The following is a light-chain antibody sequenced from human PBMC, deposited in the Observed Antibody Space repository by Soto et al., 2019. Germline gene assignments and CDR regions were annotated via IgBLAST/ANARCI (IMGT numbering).Light chain of an antibody. Sequence: EIVLTQSPGTLSLSPGERATLSCRASQSVGSNYLAWYQQKPGQAPRILIFGASNRATGSPDRFSGGGSGTDFTLTISSLQSVDFAVYYCQQYDNWPQTFGQGTKVDIK. CDR2: GAS. CDR1: QSVGSNY. V-gene: IGKV3-20*01. CDR3: QQYDNWPQT. J-gene: IGKJ1*01.